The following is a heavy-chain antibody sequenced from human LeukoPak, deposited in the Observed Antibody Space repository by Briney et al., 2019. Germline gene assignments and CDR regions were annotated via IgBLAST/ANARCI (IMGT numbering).Heavy chain of an antibody. Sequence: PSETLSLTCTVSGASISGYYWSWVRQAPGKRLEWVSAISGSGGTTYYADSVKGRFTISRDNSKNTLYLQMNSLRAEDTAVYYCAKDYGDYVGWIYYFDYWGQGTLVTVSS. CDR3: AKDYGDYVGWIYYFDY. J-gene: IGHJ4*02. D-gene: IGHD4-17*01. CDR1: GASISGYY. CDR2: ISGSGGTT. V-gene: IGHV3-23*01.